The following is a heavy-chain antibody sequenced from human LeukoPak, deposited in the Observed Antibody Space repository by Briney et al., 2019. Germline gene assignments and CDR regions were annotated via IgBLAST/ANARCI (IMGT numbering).Heavy chain of an antibody. CDR3: AKRGVVIRVILVGFHKEAYYFDS. Sequence: GGSLRLSCAVSGITLSNYGMSWVRQAPGKGLEWVAGISDSGGRTNCADSVKGRFTISRDNPKNTLYLQMNGLRAEDTAVYFCAKRGVVIRVILVGFHKEAYYFDSWGQGALVTVSS. CDR2: ISDSGGRT. J-gene: IGHJ4*02. D-gene: IGHD3-22*01. V-gene: IGHV3-23*01. CDR1: GITLSNYG.